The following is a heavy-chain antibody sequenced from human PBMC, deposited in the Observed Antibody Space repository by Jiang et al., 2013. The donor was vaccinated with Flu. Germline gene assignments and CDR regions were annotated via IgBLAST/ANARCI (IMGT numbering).Heavy chain of an antibody. CDR3: ARDTDSSSWYDYYYYYGMDV. J-gene: IGHJ6*02. Sequence: SVKVSCKASGYTFTSYGISWVRQAPGQGLEWMGWISAYNGNTNYAQKLQGRVTMTTDTSTSTAYMELRSLRSDDTAVYYCARDTDSSSWYDYYYYYGMDVWGQGTTVTVSS. V-gene: IGHV1-18*01. D-gene: IGHD6-13*01. CDR2: ISAYNGNT. CDR1: GYTFTSYG.